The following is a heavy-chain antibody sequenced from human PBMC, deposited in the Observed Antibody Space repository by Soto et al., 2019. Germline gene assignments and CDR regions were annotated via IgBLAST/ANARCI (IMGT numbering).Heavy chain of an antibody. CDR1: GGTVSSYT. Sequence: QVQLVQSGAEVKKPGSSVKVSCKASGGTVSSYTFSWVRQAPGQGLEWMGRFIPILDLASYAQKFQGRVTITADKSTSTAYMELNSLRSEDTAVYYCATLRNVGVYGDYALDYWGQGTLVAVSS. V-gene: IGHV1-69*02. CDR3: ATLRNVGVYGDYALDY. J-gene: IGHJ4*02. D-gene: IGHD4-17*01. CDR2: FIPILDLA.